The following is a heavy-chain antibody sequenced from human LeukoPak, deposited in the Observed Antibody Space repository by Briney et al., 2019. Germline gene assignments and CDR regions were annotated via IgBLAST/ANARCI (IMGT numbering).Heavy chain of an antibody. CDR2: ISGSGGTA. J-gene: IGHJ4*02. D-gene: IGHD3-22*01. CDR1: GFTFSIYA. V-gene: IGHV3-23*01. CDR3: AEKGYYDGSGYYMYYFDH. Sequence: GGSLRLSCAASGFTFSIYAMSWVRQAPGKGLEWVSAISGSGGTAYYADSVKGRFTISRDNSKNTLYLQMNSLRAEDTAVYYCAEKGYYDGSGYYMYYFDHWGQGTLVTVSS.